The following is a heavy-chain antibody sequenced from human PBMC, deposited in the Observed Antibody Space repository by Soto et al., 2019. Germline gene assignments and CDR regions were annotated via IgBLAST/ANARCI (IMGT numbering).Heavy chain of an antibody. Sequence: PSETLSLTCTVSGGSMSSYYWSWIRQPPGKGLEWIGSIYYSGNTNYNPSLQTRVTISLDKSKSQFSLKLNSVTAADSAVYFCARLEGLATISYYFDFWGPGALVTVSS. CDR1: GGSMSSYY. CDR3: ARLEGLATISYYFDF. V-gene: IGHV4-59*08. J-gene: IGHJ4*02. CDR2: IYYSGNT. D-gene: IGHD3-9*01.